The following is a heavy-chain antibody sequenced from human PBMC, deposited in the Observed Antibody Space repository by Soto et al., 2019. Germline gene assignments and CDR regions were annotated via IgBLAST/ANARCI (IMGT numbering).Heavy chain of an antibody. V-gene: IGHV4-34*01. CDR3: ARDLRYFDWLYYYYMDV. CDR1: GGSFSGYY. CDR2: INHSGST. J-gene: IGHJ6*03. D-gene: IGHD3-9*01. Sequence: SETLSLTCAVYGGSFSGYYWSWIRQPPGKGLEWIGEINHSGSTNYNPSLKSRVTISVDTSKNQFSLKLSSVTAADTAVYYCARDLRYFDWLYYYYMDVWGKGTTVTVSS.